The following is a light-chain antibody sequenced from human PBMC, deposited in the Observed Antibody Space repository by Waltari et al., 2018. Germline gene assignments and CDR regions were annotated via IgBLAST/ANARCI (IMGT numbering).Light chain of an antibody. CDR1: ESIGKY. CDR3: QQSYTAPYT. J-gene: IGKJ2*01. Sequence: DIQMTQSPSSLSASVGDRITITCRASESIGKYLNWYQQRPGKAPQLLIYAASNLQSGAPSRFSDSGPGTAFTLTISSLRPEDSATYYCQQSYTAPYTFGQGTHLEVK. CDR2: AAS. V-gene: IGKV1-39*01.